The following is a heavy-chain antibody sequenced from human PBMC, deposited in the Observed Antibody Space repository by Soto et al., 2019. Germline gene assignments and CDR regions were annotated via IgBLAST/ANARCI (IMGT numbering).Heavy chain of an antibody. D-gene: IGHD7-27*01. CDR2: IIPIFGTA. Sequence: SVKVSCKASGGTFSSYAISWVRQAPGQGLEWMGGIIPIFGTANYAQKFQGRVTITADESTSTAYMELSSLRSEDTAVYYCARDLNGGSERMFYGMDVWGQGTKVTVYS. CDR3: ARDLNGGSERMFYGMDV. CDR1: GGTFSSYA. J-gene: IGHJ6*02. V-gene: IGHV1-69*13.